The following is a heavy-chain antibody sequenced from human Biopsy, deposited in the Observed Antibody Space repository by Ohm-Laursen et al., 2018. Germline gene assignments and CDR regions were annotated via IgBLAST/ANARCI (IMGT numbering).Heavy chain of an antibody. Sequence: SLRLSCTASGFTFTNYAMSRVRQAPGKGLEWVSSISASDDSKYYGDSVKGRFTISRDSSTNTLYLQMNGLRADDTAVYYCATGPVQMVYANLRGEFASWGQGALVTVSS. J-gene: IGHJ5*02. CDR3: ATGPVQMVYANLRGEFAS. CDR2: ISASDDSK. CDR1: GFTFTNYA. V-gene: IGHV3-23*01. D-gene: IGHD2-8*01.